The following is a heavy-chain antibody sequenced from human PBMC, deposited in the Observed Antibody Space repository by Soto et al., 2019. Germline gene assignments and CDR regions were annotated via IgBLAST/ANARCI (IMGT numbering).Heavy chain of an antibody. Sequence: SETLSLTCTVSGGSINSFSWSWLRQPAGKGLEWIGRIFGGSGTNNSPSFRRLITMSMNTTTHQSSLRWISVAATDTVEYCCARDHGVVFTADSCFDLWGQGTLVTVSS. CDR1: GGSINSFS. V-gene: IGHV4-4*07. J-gene: IGHJ5*02. CDR2: IFGGSGT. D-gene: IGHD3-16*01. CDR3: ARDHGVVFTADSCFDL.